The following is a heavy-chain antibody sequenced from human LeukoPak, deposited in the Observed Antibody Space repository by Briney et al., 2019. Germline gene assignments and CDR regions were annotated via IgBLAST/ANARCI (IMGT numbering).Heavy chain of an antibody. Sequence: SETLSLTCTVSGYSFSSGYYWGWIRQPPGKGLEWIGSIYDSGSTYYNPSLKSRVTISVDTSKNQFSLKLSSVTAADTAVYYCARVVSTADWYFDLWGRGTLVTVSS. D-gene: IGHD3-3*02. CDR3: ARVVSTADWYFDL. CDR2: IYDSGST. V-gene: IGHV4-38-2*02. J-gene: IGHJ2*01. CDR1: GYSFSSGYY.